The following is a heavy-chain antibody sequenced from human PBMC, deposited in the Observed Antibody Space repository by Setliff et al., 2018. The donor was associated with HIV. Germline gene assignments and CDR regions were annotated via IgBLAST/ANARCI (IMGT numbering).Heavy chain of an antibody. CDR1: GYTFTSYG. V-gene: IGHV1-69*13. Sequence: GASVKVSCKASGYTFTSYGISWVRQAPGQGLEWMGQIIPIFGTTNYAQKFQGRVTITAYESTSTAYMELSSLRSEDTAVYYCARPLPIGGYCSSTSCQGAFDFWGQGTMVTVSS. J-gene: IGHJ3*01. CDR3: ARPLPIGGYCSSTSCQGAFDF. CDR2: IIPIFGTT. D-gene: IGHD2-2*01.